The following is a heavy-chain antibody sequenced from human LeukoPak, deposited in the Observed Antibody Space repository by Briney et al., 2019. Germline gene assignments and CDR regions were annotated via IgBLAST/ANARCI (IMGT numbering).Heavy chain of an antibody. CDR3: TRALTGTAPAYDF. V-gene: IGHV3-73*01. D-gene: IGHD1-7*01. CDR2: IRSKANGYAT. CDR1: GFIFSDSA. Sequence: PGGSLRLSCAASGFIFSDSAIHWVRQASGKGLEWVGRIRSKANGYATGYAASVKGRFTISRDESKNTAYLQMNSLKTEDTAVYYCTRALTGTAPAYDFWGQGTLVTVSS. J-gene: IGHJ4*02.